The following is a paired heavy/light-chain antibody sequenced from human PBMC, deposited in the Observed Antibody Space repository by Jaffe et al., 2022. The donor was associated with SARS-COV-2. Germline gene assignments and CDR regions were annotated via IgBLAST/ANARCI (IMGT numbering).Heavy chain of an antibody. CDR1: GFTFSSYG. CDR3: AKEGQWLAPYFDY. D-gene: IGHD6-19*01. Sequence: QVQLVESGGGVVQPGRSLRLSCVASGFTFSSYGMHWVRQAPGKGLEWVAVIWYDGSKEQYAESVKGRFTISRDNFKNTVSLQMNSLRVEDTAIYYCAKEGQWLAPYFDYWGQGALLTVSS. V-gene: IGHV3-33*06. CDR2: IWYDGSKE. J-gene: IGHJ4*02.
Light chain of an antibody. CDR3: QQRSNWPLT. Sequence: EIVLTQSPATLSLSPGERATLSCRASQGVGRYLAWYQQKPGQAPRLLIYDASNRATGIPARFSGSGSGTDFTLTISSLEPEDFAVYYCQQRSNWPLTFGGGTKVDIK. V-gene: IGKV3-11*01. J-gene: IGKJ4*01. CDR1: QGVGRY. CDR2: DAS.